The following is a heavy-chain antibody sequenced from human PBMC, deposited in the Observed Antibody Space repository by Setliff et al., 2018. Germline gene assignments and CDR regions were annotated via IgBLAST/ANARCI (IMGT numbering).Heavy chain of an antibody. CDR1: GDSISSSSYY. V-gene: IGHV4-39*07. D-gene: IGHD2-2*01. J-gene: IGHJ4*02. CDR2: IYYSGST. Sequence: SETLSLTCTVSGDSISSSSYYWGWIRQPPGKGLEWTGSIYYSGSTYYSPSLKSRVTISVDTSKNQFSLKLSSVTAADTAVYYCATNPYQLLNFDYWGQGTLVTVSS. CDR3: ATNPYQLLNFDY.